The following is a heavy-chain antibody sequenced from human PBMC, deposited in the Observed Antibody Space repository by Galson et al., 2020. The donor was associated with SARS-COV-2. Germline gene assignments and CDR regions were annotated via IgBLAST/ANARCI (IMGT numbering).Heavy chain of an antibody. J-gene: IGHJ4*02. CDR1: GDSISGYY. D-gene: IGHD2-15*01. CDR2: MYYTGET. Sequence: ETSETLSLTCTVSGDSISGYYWSWIRQPPGRRLEWIGYMYYTGETYYIPSLQSRVTISLGTSKNQFSLRLTSVSAADTGVYYCARSECSSDTCDTGRFDYWGQGTLVSVSS. CDR3: ARSECSSDTCDTGRFDY. V-gene: IGHV4-59*01.